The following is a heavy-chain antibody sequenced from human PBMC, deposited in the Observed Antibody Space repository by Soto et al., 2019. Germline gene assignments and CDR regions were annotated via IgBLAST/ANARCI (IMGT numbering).Heavy chain of an antibody. V-gene: IGHV5-51*01. J-gene: IGHJ4*02. Sequence: PGESLKISCQASGYSFSSNWIGWVRQMPGKGLGWMGIINPADSDIKYSPSFQGQVTISVDNSIDTAYLQWSSLKASGTAMYYCARHQRDDASRKIDCWGQGTLVTVSS. CDR1: GYSFSSNW. CDR3: ARHQRDDASRKIDC. CDR2: INPADSDI. D-gene: IGHD3-16*01.